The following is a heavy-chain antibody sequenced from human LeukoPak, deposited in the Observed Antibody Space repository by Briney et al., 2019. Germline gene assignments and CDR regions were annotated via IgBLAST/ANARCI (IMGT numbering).Heavy chain of an antibody. J-gene: IGHJ4*02. CDR1: GFTFSSYS. CDR3: ARGGCTTTSCYLFDY. CDR2: ISSSSTYI. D-gene: IGHD2-2*01. Sequence: PGGSLRLSCATSGFTFSSYSMNWVRQAPGKGLEWVSSISSSSTYIYYADSVKGRITISRDNAKNSLYLQLNSLRAEDTAVYYCARGGCTTTSCYLFDYWGQGTLVTVSS. V-gene: IGHV3-21*01.